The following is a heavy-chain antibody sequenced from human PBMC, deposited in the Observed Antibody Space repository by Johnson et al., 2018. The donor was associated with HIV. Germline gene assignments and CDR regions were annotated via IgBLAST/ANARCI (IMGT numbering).Heavy chain of an antibody. J-gene: IGHJ3*02. V-gene: IGHV3-30-3*01. CDR1: GFTFSSYA. Sequence: QVQLVESGGGVVQPGRSLRLSCAASGFTFSSYAMHWVRQAPGKGLEWVAVISYDGSKKYYADSVTGRFTISRDNSKTTLYLQRNSRRAEETAVYYCASCESDSSGRGAFDIWGQGTMVTVSS. D-gene: IGHD3-22*01. CDR3: ASCESDSSGRGAFDI. CDR2: ISYDGSKK.